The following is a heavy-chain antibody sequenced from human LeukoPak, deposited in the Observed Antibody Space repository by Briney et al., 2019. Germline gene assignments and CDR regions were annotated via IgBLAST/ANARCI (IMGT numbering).Heavy chain of an antibody. CDR2: IIPILGIA. V-gene: IGHV1-69*04. D-gene: IGHD5-18*01. J-gene: IGHJ4*02. CDR3: ARARGHTGGFDY. CDR1: VGTFSSYA. Sequence: ASVKVSCKAAVGTFSSYAISWVRQAPGQGLEWMGRIIPILGIANCAQKFQGRVTITADKSTSTAYMELSSLRSEDTAVYYCARARGHTGGFDYWGQGTLVTVSS.